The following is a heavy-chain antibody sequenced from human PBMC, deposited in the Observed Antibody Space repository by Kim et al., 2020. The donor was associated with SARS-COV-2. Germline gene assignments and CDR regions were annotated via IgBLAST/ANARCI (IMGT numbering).Heavy chain of an antibody. CDR1: GFTFSNYA. Sequence: GGSLRLSCAASGFTFSNYAMNWVRQAPGKGLEWVSIISGSGGTTDFADSVKGRFTISRDNSKNKLYPQMNSLRDEDTAVYYLAKGDCSSARCYPTDSWG. J-gene: IGHJ5*01. CDR2: ISGSGGTT. CDR3: AKGDCSSARCYPTDS. D-gene: IGHD2-2*01. V-gene: IGHV3-23*01.